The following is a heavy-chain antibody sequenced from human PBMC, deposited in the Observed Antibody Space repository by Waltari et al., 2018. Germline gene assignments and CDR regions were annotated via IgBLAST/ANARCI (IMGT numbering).Heavy chain of an antibody. D-gene: IGHD3-3*01. V-gene: IGHV3-74*01. CDR2: INGDGSRP. Sequence: EVRLVESGGGLVQPGGSLTVSCAASGFSFSDHWMHWIRQAPGPGLVWVSRINGDGSRPEYADSVKGRFTISRDNAKNTVYLQMNSLRVDDTAVYYCAREDYDIWSGYGDYWGQGTLVSVSS. CDR1: GFSFSDHW. J-gene: IGHJ4*02. CDR3: AREDYDIWSGYGDY.